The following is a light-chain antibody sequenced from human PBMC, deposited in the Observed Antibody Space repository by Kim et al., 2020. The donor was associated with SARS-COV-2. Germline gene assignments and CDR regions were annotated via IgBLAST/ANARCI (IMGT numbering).Light chain of an antibody. CDR3: QQYNSYSAT. CDR2: KAA. CDR1: QSISSW. J-gene: IGKJ5*01. Sequence: ASVGGRVTTTGRASQSISSWLAWYQQKPGKAPKLLIYKAASLESGVPSRFSGSGSGTEFTLTISSLQPDDFATYYCQQYNSYSATFGQGTRLEIK. V-gene: IGKV1-5*03.